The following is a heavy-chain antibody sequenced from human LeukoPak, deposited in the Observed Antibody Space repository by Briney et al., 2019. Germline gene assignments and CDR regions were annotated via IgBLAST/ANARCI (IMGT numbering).Heavy chain of an antibody. CDR3: IRGDSSGYYADY. CDR2: INIDGSSA. J-gene: IGHJ4*02. Sequence: GGSLRLSCAASGFAFSSYWMHWVRQAPGKGLVWVSRINIDGSSATYADSVKGRFTISRDNAKNTLYLQMNSLRVEDTAVYYCIRGDSSGYYADYWGQGTLVTVSS. V-gene: IGHV3-74*01. CDR1: GFAFSSYW. D-gene: IGHD3-22*01.